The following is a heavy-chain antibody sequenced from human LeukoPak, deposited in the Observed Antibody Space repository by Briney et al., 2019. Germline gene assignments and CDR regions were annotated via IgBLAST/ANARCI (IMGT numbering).Heavy chain of an antibody. J-gene: IGHJ4*02. D-gene: IGHD1-26*01. CDR2: TTHSGSS. V-gene: IGHV4-34*01. CDR1: GGPFRGYY. CDR3: ARMWPGRIGGSLGSSDY. Sequence: SETLSLTCGVAGGPFRGYYWTWIRQAPGKGLEWIGETTHSGSSNYNPSLQSRVNISVDMAKNHFSLTLSSVTAADTAEYYCARMWPGRIGGSLGSSDYWGQGTLVTVSS.